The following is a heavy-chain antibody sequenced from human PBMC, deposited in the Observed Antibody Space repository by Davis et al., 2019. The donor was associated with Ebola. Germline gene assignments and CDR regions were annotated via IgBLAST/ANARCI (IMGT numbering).Heavy chain of an antibody. CDR2: INPSGGST. V-gene: IGHV1-46*01. J-gene: IGHJ4*02. CDR3: ATYFTIFGVVSDY. CDR1: GYTFTSYY. D-gene: IGHD3-3*01. Sequence: ASVKVSCKASGYTFTSYYMHWVRQAPGQGLEWMGIINPSGGSTSYAQKFQGSVTMTRDTSTSTVYMELSSLRSEDTAVYYCATYFTIFGVVSDYWGQGTLVTVSS.